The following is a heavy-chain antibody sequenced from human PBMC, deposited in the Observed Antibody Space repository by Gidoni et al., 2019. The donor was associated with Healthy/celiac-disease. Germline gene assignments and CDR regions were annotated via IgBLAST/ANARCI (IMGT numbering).Heavy chain of an antibody. Sequence: QVQLQESGPGLVKPSETLSLTCTASGGSSSSYYWSWIRQPPGKGLEWIGYIYYSGSTNYNPSLKSRVTISVDTSKNQFSLKLSSVTAADTAVYYCARRRFGELDWYFDLWGRGTLVTVSS. V-gene: IGHV4-59*08. CDR3: ARRRFGELDWYFDL. CDR1: GGSSSSYY. J-gene: IGHJ2*01. D-gene: IGHD3-10*01. CDR2: IYYSGST.